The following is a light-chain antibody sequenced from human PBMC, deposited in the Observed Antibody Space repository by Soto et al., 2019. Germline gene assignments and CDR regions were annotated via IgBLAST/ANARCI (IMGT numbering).Light chain of an antibody. CDR2: GAS. CDR1: QSVSSIY. Sequence: EIVLTQSPGTLSLSPGERATLSCRASQSVSSIYLAWYQQKPGQAPRLLIYGASSRATGIPDRFSGSGSGTDLTLTISRLEPEDFAVYYCQQYGSSRWTFGQGTKVDIK. V-gene: IGKV3-20*01. J-gene: IGKJ1*01. CDR3: QQYGSSRWT.